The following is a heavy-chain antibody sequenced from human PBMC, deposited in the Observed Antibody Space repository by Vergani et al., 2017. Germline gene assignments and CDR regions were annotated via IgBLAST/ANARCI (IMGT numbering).Heavy chain of an antibody. J-gene: IGHJ4*02. V-gene: IGHV4-30-4*08. Sequence: QVQLQESGPGVVKPSQTLSLTCAVSGGSISSGDHCWTWIRQRPGKGLEWIGYIFYSGTTYDNPSLRSRLTISVDTSKNQFSLKLSSVTAADTAVYYCAREDTTMVRGVIMNWGQGTLVTVSS. D-gene: IGHD3-10*01. CDR1: GGSISSGDHC. CDR3: AREDTTMVRGVIMN. CDR2: IFYSGTT.